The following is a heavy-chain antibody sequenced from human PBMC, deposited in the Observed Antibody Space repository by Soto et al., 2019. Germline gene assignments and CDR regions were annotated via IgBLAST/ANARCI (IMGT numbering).Heavy chain of an antibody. D-gene: IGHD1-1*01. CDR3: ARGRRLERLRGAFDI. CDR2: INHSGST. Sequence: SETLSLTCAVYGGSFSGYYWSWIRQPPGKGLEWIGEINHSGSTNYNPSLKSRVTISVDTSKNQFSLKLNSVTAADTAVYYCARGRRLERLRGAFDIWGQGTMVTVSS. CDR1: GGSFSGYY. J-gene: IGHJ3*02. V-gene: IGHV4-34*01.